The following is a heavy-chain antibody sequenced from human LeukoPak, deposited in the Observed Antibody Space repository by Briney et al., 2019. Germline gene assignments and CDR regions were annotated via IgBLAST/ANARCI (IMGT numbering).Heavy chain of an antibody. CDR1: GFTFSSYA. D-gene: IGHD3-22*01. Sequence: GGSLRLSCAASGFTFSSYAMSWVRQAPGKGLEWVSAISGRGGSTYYADSVKGRFTISRDNSKNTLYLQMNSLRAEDTAVYYCAKDGGYYYDSSGYQNDYWGQGTLVTVSS. CDR2: ISGRGGST. CDR3: AKDGGYYYDSSGYQNDY. J-gene: IGHJ4*02. V-gene: IGHV3-23*01.